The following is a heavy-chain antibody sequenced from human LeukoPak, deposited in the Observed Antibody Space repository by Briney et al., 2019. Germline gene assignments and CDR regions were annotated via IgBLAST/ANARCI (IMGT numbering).Heavy chain of an antibody. CDR2: TYYRSKWYN. J-gene: IGHJ4*02. V-gene: IGHV6-1*01. CDR3: ARDVVRLSGTCFDY. CDR1: GDSVSSNSAA. D-gene: IGHD1-7*01. Sequence: SQTLSLTCAISGDSVSSNSAAWNWIRQFPSRGLEWLGRTYYRSKWYNDYAVSVKSRITINPDTSKNQFSLQLYSVTPEDTAVYYCARDVVRLSGTCFDYWGQGTLVTVSS.